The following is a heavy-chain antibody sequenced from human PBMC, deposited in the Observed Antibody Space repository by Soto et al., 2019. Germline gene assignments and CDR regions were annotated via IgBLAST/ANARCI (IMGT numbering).Heavy chain of an antibody. Sequence: GSLRLSCAASGFTFSSYGMHWVRQAPGKGLEWVAVISYDGSNKYYADSVKGRFTISRDNSKNTLYLQMNSLRAEDTAVYYCAKQKGDGYNLNFDYWGQGTLVTVSS. CDR2: ISYDGSNK. CDR3: AKQKGDGYNLNFDY. J-gene: IGHJ4*02. V-gene: IGHV3-30*18. CDR1: GFTFSSYG. D-gene: IGHD5-12*01.